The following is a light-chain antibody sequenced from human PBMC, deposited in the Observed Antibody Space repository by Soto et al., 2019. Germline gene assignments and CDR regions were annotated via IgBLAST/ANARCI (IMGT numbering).Light chain of an antibody. CDR2: EVS. CDR3: CSYAGNRIFV. J-gene: IGLJ3*02. Sequence: QSVLTQPASVSGSPGQSITISCTGTSSDVGGYNYVSWYQQQSGKAPKLMIHEVSNRPSGVSNRFSGSKSGNTASLTISGLRAEDEGNYHCCSYAGNRIFVFGGGTKLTVL. V-gene: IGLV2-23*02. CDR1: SSDVGGYNY.